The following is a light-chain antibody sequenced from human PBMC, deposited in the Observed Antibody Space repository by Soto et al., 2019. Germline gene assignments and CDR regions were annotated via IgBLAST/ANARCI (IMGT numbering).Light chain of an antibody. CDR1: QSISSW. CDR2: KAS. CDR3: QQYNSYSWT. V-gene: IGKV1-5*03. Sequence: DIQMTQSPSTLSASVGDRVTITCRASQSISSWLAWYQQKPGKAPKLLIYKASSLESGVPSRFSGSGSGTEFTLTISSLQPDDFATYYCQQYNSYSWTFGQGTNVAIK. J-gene: IGKJ1*01.